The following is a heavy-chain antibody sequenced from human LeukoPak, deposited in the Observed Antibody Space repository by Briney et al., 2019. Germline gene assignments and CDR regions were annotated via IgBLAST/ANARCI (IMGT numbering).Heavy chain of an antibody. CDR1: GFTFSYYW. D-gene: IGHD5-24*01. J-gene: IGHJ4*02. CDR2: INSDGCST. CDR3: ARGARDGYNL. V-gene: IGHV3-74*01. Sequence: GGSLRLSCAASGFTFSYYWMHWVRQAPGKGLVWVSRINSDGCSTSYADSVKGRFTISRDNAKNTLYLQMNSLTAEDTAVYYCARGARDGYNLWGQGTLVTVSS.